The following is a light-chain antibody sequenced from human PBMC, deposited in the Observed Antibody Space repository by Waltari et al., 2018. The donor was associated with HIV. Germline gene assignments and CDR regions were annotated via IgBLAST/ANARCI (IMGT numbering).Light chain of an antibody. J-gene: IGKJ4*01. CDR3: QQYCSLGPT. CDR2: WAS. Sequence: LMTQSPHSLPVSLRERATVYCRSGRTPCHRSHSRNCLAWYQQKPGQSPKLLIYWASTRASGVPDRFSGSGSGTNFSLTISTLQTDDVTLYYCQQYCSLGPTFGGGTKVEIK. CDR1: RTPCHRSHSRNC. V-gene: IGKV4-1*01.